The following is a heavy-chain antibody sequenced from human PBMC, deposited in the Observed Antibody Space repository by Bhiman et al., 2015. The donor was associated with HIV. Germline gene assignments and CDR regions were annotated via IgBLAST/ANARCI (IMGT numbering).Heavy chain of an antibody. CDR2: MSYDGTNI. D-gene: IGHD6-6*01. J-gene: IGHJ4*02. V-gene: IGHV3-30-3*01. CDR3: AREMVIYSSSPFDY. Sequence: QVRLVESGGGVVQPGRSLRLSCAASGFTFSDYTVHWVRQAPGKGLEWVAVMSYDGTNIYYADSVKGRFTISRDISKNTLDLQMNSLRAEDTAVYFCAREMVIYSSSPFDYWGQGTLVTVSS. CDR1: GFTFSDYT.